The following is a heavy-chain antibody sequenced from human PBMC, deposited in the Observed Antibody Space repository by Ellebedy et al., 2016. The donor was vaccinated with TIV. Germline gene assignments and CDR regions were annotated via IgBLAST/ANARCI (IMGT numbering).Heavy chain of an antibody. D-gene: IGHD2-2*01. V-gene: IGHV1-2*02. CDR2: INPNSGGT. Sequence: ASVKVSCKASGYTFTGYYMHWMRQAPGQGPEWMGWINPNSGGTNYVQKFQGRVTMTRDTSISTAYMELSRLRSDDTAVYYCARDSTSYNWFDPWGQGTLVTVSS. J-gene: IGHJ5*02. CDR3: ARDSTSYNWFDP. CDR1: GYTFTGYY.